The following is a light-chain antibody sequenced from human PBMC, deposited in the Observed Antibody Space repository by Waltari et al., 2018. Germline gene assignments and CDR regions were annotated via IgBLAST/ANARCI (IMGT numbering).Light chain of an antibody. Sequence: SAVLTQAPSVSVATGETARISCAGDNVGGYSVHWYQQKPGQAPVLVMSYDSDRPSGIPERYSASNSGDTATLTISRVEAGDEADYYCQLWNRGAVFGGGTKLTVL. CDR2: YDS. J-gene: IGLJ2*01. CDR3: QLWNRGAV. CDR1: NVGGYS. V-gene: IGLV3-21*04.